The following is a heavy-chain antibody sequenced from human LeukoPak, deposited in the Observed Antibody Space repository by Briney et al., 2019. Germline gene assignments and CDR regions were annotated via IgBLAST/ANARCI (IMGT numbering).Heavy chain of an antibody. CDR3: ARGPTTRWFDP. Sequence: SETLSLTCTVSGGSISSGDYCWSWIRQPPGKGLEWIGYIYYSGSTYYNPSLKSRVTISVDTSKNQFSLKLSSVTAADTAVYYCARGPTTRWFDPWGQGTLVTVSS. J-gene: IGHJ5*02. CDR2: IYYSGST. CDR1: GGSISSGDYC. D-gene: IGHD1-7*01. V-gene: IGHV4-30-4*01.